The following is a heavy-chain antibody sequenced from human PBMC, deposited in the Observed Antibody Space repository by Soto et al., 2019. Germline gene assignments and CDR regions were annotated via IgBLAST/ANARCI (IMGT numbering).Heavy chain of an antibody. D-gene: IGHD6-13*01. CDR2: ISSSSSYI. CDR3: ARDDPIAAAGTLDY. Sequence: GSLRLSCAASGFTFGSYSMNWVRQAPGKGLEWVSSISSSSSYIYYADSVKGRFTISRDNAKNSLYLQMNSLRAEDTAVYYCARDDPIAAAGTLDYWGQGTLVTVSS. J-gene: IGHJ4*02. V-gene: IGHV3-21*01. CDR1: GFTFGSYS.